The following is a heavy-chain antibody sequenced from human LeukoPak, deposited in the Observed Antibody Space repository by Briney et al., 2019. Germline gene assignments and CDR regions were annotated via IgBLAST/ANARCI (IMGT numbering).Heavy chain of an antibody. CDR2: ISAYNGNT. Sequence: ASVKVSCKASGYSFNSYGINWVRQAPGQGLEWMGWISAYNGNTNYAQKLQGRVTMTTDTSTSTAYMELRSLRSDDPAVYYCARDLYYYGSGNYYPFDYWGQGTLVTVSS. CDR1: GYSFNSYG. V-gene: IGHV1-18*01. J-gene: IGHJ4*02. CDR3: ARDLYYYGSGNYYPFDY. D-gene: IGHD3-10*01.